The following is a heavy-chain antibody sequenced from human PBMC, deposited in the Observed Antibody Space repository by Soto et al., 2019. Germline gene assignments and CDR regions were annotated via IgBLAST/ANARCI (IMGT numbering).Heavy chain of an antibody. J-gene: IGHJ5*02. Sequence: GASVKVSCKASGYTFTSYAMHWVRQAPGQRLEWMGWINAGNGNTKYSQKFQGRVTITRDTSASTAYMELSSLRSEDTAVYYCARDGGDSSSWYSLNWFDPWGQGTLVTVSS. CDR1: GYTFTSYA. V-gene: IGHV1-3*01. CDR3: ARDGGDSSSWYSLNWFDP. D-gene: IGHD6-13*01. CDR2: INAGNGNT.